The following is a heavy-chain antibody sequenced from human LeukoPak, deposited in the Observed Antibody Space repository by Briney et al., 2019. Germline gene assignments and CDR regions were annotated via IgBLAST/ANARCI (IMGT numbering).Heavy chain of an antibody. Sequence: GGSLRLSCAASGFTFSSYWMSWVRQAPGKGLEWVSALSGSGGRTYYADSVKGRFTISRDNSKSTLYLQMNSLRAEDTAVYYCAKDRVGAILYFDSWGQGTLVTVSS. CDR1: GFTFSSYW. J-gene: IGHJ4*02. V-gene: IGHV3-23*01. D-gene: IGHD1-26*01. CDR2: LSGSGGRT. CDR3: AKDRVGAILYFDS.